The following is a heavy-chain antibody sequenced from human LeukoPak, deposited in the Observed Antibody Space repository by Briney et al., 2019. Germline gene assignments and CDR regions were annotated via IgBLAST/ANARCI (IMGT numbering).Heavy chain of an antibody. CDR2: IYTSGST. CDR1: GGSISSYY. D-gene: IGHD3-10*01. V-gene: IGHV4-4*07. CDR3: AGLYYYGSGSSFDY. Sequence: PSETLSLTCTVSGGSISSYYWSWIRQPAGKGLEWIGRIYTSGSTNYSPSLKSRVTMSVDTSKNQFSLKLSSVTAADTAVYYCAGLYYYGSGSSFDYWGQGTLVTVSP. J-gene: IGHJ4*02.